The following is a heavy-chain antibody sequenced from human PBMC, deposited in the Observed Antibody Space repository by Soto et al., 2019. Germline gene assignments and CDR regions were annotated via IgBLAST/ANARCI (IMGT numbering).Heavy chain of an antibody. Sequence: QVQLVESGGGVVQPGRSLRLSCVASGFTFSNHGMHWVRQAPGKGLEWVAVIWFDGSNEFYADSVKGRFTISRDNSRNTLYLQIDSLRAEYTGVYYCAKEGNLAFGEYYLDYWGQGTLVTVSS. D-gene: IGHD3-10*01. J-gene: IGHJ4*02. CDR2: IWFDGSNE. CDR3: AKEGNLAFGEYYLDY. CDR1: GFTFSNHG. V-gene: IGHV3-33*06.